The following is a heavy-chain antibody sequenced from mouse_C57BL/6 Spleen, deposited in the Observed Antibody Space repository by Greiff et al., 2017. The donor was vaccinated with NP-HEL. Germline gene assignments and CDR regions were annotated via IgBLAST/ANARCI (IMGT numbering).Heavy chain of an antibody. Sequence: VQLKESGPELVKPGASVKIPCKASGYTFTDYNMDWVKQSHGKSLEWIGDINPNNGGTIYNQKFKGKATLTVVKSSSTAYMELRSLTSEDTSVYYCATIYDGYYRYFEVWGTGATVTVSS. CDR3: ATIYDGYYRYFEV. V-gene: IGHV1-18*01. D-gene: IGHD2-3*01. CDR2: INPNNGGT. CDR1: GYTFTDYN. J-gene: IGHJ1*03.